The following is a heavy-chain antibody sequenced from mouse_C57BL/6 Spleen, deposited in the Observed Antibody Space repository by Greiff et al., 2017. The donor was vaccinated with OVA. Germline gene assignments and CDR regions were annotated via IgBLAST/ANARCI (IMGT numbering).Heavy chain of an antibody. CDR1: GYSITSGYY. CDR2: ISYDGSN. Sequence: DVQLQESGPGLVKPSQSLSLTCSVTGYSITSGYYWNWIRQFPGNKLEWMGYISYDGSNNYNPSLKNRISITRDTSKNQFFLKLNSVTTEDTATYYCAREVVDYWGQGTTLTVSS. CDR3: AREVVDY. D-gene: IGHD1-1*01. V-gene: IGHV3-6*01. J-gene: IGHJ2*01.